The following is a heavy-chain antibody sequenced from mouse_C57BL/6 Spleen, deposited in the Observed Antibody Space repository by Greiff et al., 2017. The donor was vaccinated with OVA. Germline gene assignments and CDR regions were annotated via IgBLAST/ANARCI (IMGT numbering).Heavy chain of an antibody. Sequence: EVQLQQSGPELVKPGDSVKIFCKASGYSFTGYFMNWVMQSHGKSLEWIGRINPYNGDTFYNQKFKGKATLTVDKSSSTAHMELRSLTSEDSAVYYCARDGYYEDYAMDYWGQGTSVTVSS. V-gene: IGHV1-20*01. CDR3: ARDGYYEDYAMDY. J-gene: IGHJ4*01. D-gene: IGHD2-3*01. CDR2: INPYNGDT. CDR1: GYSFTGYF.